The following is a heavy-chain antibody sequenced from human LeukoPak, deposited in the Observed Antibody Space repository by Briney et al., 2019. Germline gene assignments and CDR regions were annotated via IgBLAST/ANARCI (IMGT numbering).Heavy chain of an antibody. CDR3: TRDRGAYNLYDY. CDR2: IRSKAYGETA. CDR1: GFTFGDYA. Sequence: GGSLRLSCTASGFTFGDYAMSWIRQAPGKGLEWVGFIRSKAYGETADYAASVKGRFTISRDDSKAIAYLQVNSLKTEDTAVYHCTRDRGAYNLYDYWGQGTLVTVSS. J-gene: IGHJ4*02. V-gene: IGHV3-49*03. D-gene: IGHD1-1*01.